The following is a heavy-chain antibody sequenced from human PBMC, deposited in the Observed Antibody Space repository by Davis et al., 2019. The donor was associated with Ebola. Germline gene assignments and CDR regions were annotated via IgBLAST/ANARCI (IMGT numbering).Heavy chain of an antibody. Sequence: PGGSLRLSCAASGFTVSSNYMSWVRQAPGKGLEWVAVISYDGSNKYYADSVKGRFTISRDNSKNTLYLQMNSLRAEDTAVYYCARDQRGWFGELYRFDPWGQGTLVTVSS. CDR3: ARDQRGWFGELYRFDP. J-gene: IGHJ5*02. CDR1: GFTVSSNY. D-gene: IGHD3-10*01. CDR2: ISYDGSNK. V-gene: IGHV3-30-3*01.